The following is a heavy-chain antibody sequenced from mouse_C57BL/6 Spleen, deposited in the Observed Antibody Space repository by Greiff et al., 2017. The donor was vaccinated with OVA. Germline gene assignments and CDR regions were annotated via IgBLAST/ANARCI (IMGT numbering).Heavy chain of an antibody. D-gene: IGHD1-1*01. J-gene: IGHJ2*01. Sequence: QVQLQQPGAELVKPGASVKLSCKASGYTFTSYWMHWVKQRPGRGLEWIGRIDPNSGGTKYNEEFKSKATLTVDKPSSTAYMQLSSLTSEDSAVYYCARSDPFYYYGSSYKGGNYFDYWGQGTTLTVSS. CDR3: ARSDPFYYYGSSYKGGNYFDY. V-gene: IGHV1-72*01. CDR2: IDPNSGGT. CDR1: GYTFTSYW.